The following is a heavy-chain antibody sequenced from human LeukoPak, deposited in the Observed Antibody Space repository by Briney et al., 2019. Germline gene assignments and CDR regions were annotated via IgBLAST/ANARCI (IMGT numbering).Heavy chain of an antibody. D-gene: IGHD4-17*01. V-gene: IGHV4-39*01. Sequence: SETLSLTCTVSGGSISSSSYYWGWIRQPPGKGLEWIGSIYYSGSTYYNPSLKSRVTISVDTSKNQFSLKLSSVTAADTAVYYCASNDYGGNSYLYYFDYWGQGTLVTVSS. CDR2: IYYSGST. CDR3: ASNDYGGNSYLYYFDY. J-gene: IGHJ4*02. CDR1: GGSISSSSYY.